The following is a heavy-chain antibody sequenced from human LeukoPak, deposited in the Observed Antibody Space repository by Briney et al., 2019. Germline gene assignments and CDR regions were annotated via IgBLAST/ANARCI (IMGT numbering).Heavy chain of an antibody. CDR3: AKTRGYSYGDFDY. J-gene: IGHJ4*02. D-gene: IGHD5-18*01. V-gene: IGHV3-30*18. CDR2: ISYDGSNK. CDR1: GFTFSSYG. Sequence: GGSLRLSCAASGFTFSSYGMHWVRQAPGKGLEWVAVISYDGSNKYYADSVKGRFTISRDNSKNTLYLQMNSLRAEDTAVYYCAKTRGYSYGDFDYWGQGTLVIVSS.